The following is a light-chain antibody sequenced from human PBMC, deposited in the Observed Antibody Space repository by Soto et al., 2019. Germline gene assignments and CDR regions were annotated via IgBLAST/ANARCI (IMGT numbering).Light chain of an antibody. V-gene: IGLV2-14*03. CDR1: SSDVGGYKY. J-gene: IGLJ2*01. CDR3: SSYTSSSTLI. Sequence: QSALTQPASVSGPPGQSITIYCTGTSSDVGGYKYVSWYQQHPGKAPRLLIYNVSNRPSGVSNRFSGSKSGNTASLTVSGLQAEDEADYYCSSYTSSSTLIFGGGTKLTVL. CDR2: NVS.